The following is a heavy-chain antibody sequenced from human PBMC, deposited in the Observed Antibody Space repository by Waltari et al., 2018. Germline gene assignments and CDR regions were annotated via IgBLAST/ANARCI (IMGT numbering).Heavy chain of an antibody. CDR1: ACSIPSRSSY. CDR3: ARHGYYGSGSFHI. Sequence: QLPLQESGPGRVKPSETLSLTCIVSACSIPSRSSYWAWIRQPPGKGLEWIGSIFYDGSAYYNPSLKSRVTMSVDTSKSHFSLKLISVIAADTAVYYCARHGYYGSGSFHIWGQGTMLTVSS. J-gene: IGHJ3*02. D-gene: IGHD3-10*01. V-gene: IGHV4-39*01. CDR2: IFYDGSA.